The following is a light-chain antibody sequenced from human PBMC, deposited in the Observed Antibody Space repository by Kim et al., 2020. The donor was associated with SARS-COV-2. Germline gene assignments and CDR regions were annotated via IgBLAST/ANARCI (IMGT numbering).Light chain of an antibody. V-gene: IGKV3-11*01. Sequence: EIVLTQSPATLSLSPGERATLSCRASQSVSSYLSWYQQKHRQPPRLLIYDASNRATVITARFSGSGSETDFTLTISSLEPEDFAVYYCQRRSNWPETFGQGTKLEI. J-gene: IGKJ2*01. CDR3: QRRSNWPET. CDR2: DAS. CDR1: QSVSSY.